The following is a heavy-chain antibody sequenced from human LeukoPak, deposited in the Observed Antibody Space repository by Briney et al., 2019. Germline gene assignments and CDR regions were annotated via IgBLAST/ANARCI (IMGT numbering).Heavy chain of an antibody. CDR1: GDSISSSSYS. Sequence: SETLSLTCTVSGDSISSSSYSWGWIRQPPGKGLEWIGSISYSGSTYYNPSLKSRVPISVDTSKNQFSLRLNSVTAADTAVYYCARLTGSTWYRDRRYFDYWGQGTLVTVSS. V-gene: IGHV4-39*01. D-gene: IGHD6-13*01. CDR3: ARLTGSTWYRDRRYFDY. CDR2: ISYSGST. J-gene: IGHJ4*02.